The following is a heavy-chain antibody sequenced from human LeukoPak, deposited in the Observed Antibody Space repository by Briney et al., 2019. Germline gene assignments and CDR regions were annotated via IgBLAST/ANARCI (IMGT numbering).Heavy chain of an antibody. J-gene: IGHJ4*02. CDR2: IWSDGNKK. V-gene: IGHV3-33*01. D-gene: IGHD5-18*01. CDR1: GFPFSNYG. Sequence: PGRSLRLSCAVSGFPFSNYGMHWVRQAPGKGLEWVAVIWSDGNKKYYADSVKGRFTISRDNSKNTLSLQMNSLRAEDTAVYFCARNSMEYNNYGYGYSYDYWGQGTLVTVSS. CDR3: ARNSMEYNNYGYGYSYDY.